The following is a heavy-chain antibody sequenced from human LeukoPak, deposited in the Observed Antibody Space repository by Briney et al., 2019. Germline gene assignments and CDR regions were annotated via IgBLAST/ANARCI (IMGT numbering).Heavy chain of an antibody. J-gene: IGHJ4*02. V-gene: IGHV3-30*04. D-gene: IGHD6-19*01. CDR1: GFTFSSYA. Sequence: GVPLRLSCAASGFTFSSYAMHWVRQAPGKGLEWVAVISYDGSNKYYADSVKGRFTISRDNSKNTLYLQMNSLRAEDTAVYYCARDSSGWYAGSFDYWGQGTLVTVSS. CDR2: ISYDGSNK. CDR3: ARDSSGWYAGSFDY.